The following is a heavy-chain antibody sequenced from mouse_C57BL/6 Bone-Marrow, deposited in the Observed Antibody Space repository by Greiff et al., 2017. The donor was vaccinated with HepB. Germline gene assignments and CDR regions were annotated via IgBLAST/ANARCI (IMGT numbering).Heavy chain of an antibody. CDR3: NPITTVSYWYFDV. V-gene: IGHV6-6*01. J-gene: IGHJ1*03. Sequence: EVQVVESGGGLVQPGGSMKLSCAASGFTFSDAWMDWVRQSPEKGLEWVAEIRNKANNHATYYAESVKGRFTISRDDSKSSVYLQMNSLRAEDTGIYYCNPITTVSYWYFDVWGTGTTVTVSS. CDR1: GFTFSDAW. D-gene: IGHD1-1*01. CDR2: IRNKANNHAT.